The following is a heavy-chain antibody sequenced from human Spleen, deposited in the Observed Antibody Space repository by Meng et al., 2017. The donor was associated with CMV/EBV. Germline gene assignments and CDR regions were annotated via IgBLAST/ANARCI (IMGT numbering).Heavy chain of an antibody. V-gene: IGHV3-53*01. J-gene: IGHJ3*02. CDR1: GFTVSRNY. D-gene: IGHD4-17*01. CDR3: ARGGRSDAFDI. CDR2: IYSGGST. Sequence: GESLKISCAASGFTVSRNYTSWVRQAPEKGLEWVSVIYSGGSTYYADSVKGRFTISRDNSKNTLYLQMNSLRAEDTAFYYCARGGRSDAFDIWGQGTMVTVSS.